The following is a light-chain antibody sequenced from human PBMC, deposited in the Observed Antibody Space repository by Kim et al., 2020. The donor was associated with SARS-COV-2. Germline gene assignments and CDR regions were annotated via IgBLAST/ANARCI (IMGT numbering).Light chain of an antibody. V-gene: IGKV2-28*01. CDR1: QSLLYSNRYNY. CDR2: MGS. Sequence: DIVMTQSPLSLPVTPGEPASISCRSSQSLLYSNRYNYLDWYVQKPGQSPHLLIYMGSNRASGVPDRFSGSGSGTDFTLKISRVEAEDVGVYYCMQALQTPLAFGGGTKVDIK. CDR3: MQALQTPLA. J-gene: IGKJ4*01.